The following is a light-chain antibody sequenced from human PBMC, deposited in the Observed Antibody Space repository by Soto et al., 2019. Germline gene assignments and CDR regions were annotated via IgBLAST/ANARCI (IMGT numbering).Light chain of an antibody. CDR1: QIVSSTY. CDR3: QQCGDSPTWT. CDR2: GAS. Sequence: EIVLTQSPGTLSLSPGERATLSCRASQIVSSTYLAWFQQKPGQAPRLLIYGASTRATGIPDRFSGSGSGTDFTLTISGLEPEDFAVYYCQQCGDSPTWTFGQGTKVDIK. J-gene: IGKJ1*01. V-gene: IGKV3-20*01.